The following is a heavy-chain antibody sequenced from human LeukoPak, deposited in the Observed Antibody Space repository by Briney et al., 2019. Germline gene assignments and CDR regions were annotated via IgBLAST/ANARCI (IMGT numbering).Heavy chain of an antibody. CDR3: ASSYGSGSYFSHFDY. V-gene: IGHV4-39*07. J-gene: IGHJ4*02. D-gene: IGHD3-10*01. CDR1: GGSISSSSYY. CDR2: IYYSGST. Sequence: SETLSLTCTVSGGSISSSSYYWGWIRQPPGKGLEWIGSIYYSGSTYYNPSLKSRVTISVDTSKNQFSLKLSSVTAADTAVYYCASSYGSGSYFSHFDYWGQGTLVTVSS.